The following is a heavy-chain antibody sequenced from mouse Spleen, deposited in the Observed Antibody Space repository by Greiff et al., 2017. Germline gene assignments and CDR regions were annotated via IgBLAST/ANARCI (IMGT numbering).Heavy chain of an antibody. Sequence: EVQRVESGGGLVKPGGSLKLSCAASGFTFSSYAMSWVRQTPEKRLEWVATISSGGSYTYYPDSVKGRSTISRDNAKNTRYLQRSSLRSEDTAMYYCARRTGTRTGYFDVWGAGTTVTVSS. J-gene: IGHJ1*01. CDR2: ISSGGSYT. CDR3: ARRTGTRTGYFDV. V-gene: IGHV5-9-3*01. D-gene: IGHD4-1*01. CDR1: GFTFSSYA.